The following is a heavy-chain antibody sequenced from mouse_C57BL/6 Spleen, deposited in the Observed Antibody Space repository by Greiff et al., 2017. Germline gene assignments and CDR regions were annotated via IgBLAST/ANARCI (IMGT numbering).Heavy chain of an antibody. CDR1: GYSITSGYD. Sequence: DVKLQESGPGMVKPSQSLSLTCTVTGYSITSGYDWHWIRHFPGNKLEWMGYISYSGSTNYNPSLKSRISITHDTSKNHFFLKLNSVTTEDTATYYCARGPHLRQFAYWGQGTLVTVSA. CDR2: ISYSGST. V-gene: IGHV3-1*01. J-gene: IGHJ3*01. D-gene: IGHD2-12*01. CDR3: ARGPHLRQFAY.